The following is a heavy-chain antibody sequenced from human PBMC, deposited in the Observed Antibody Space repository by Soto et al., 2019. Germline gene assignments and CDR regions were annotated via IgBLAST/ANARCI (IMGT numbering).Heavy chain of an antibody. J-gene: IGHJ6*02. Sequence: ASVKVSCKASGYTFTSYGISWVRQAPGQGLEWMGGIIAYIGNTNYAQKLQGRVTITTDESTSTAYMELSSLRSEDTAVYYCARKSAGYYYYGMDVWGQGTTVTVSS. D-gene: IGHD6-13*01. CDR1: GYTFTSYG. V-gene: IGHV1-18*01. CDR3: ARKSAGYYYYGMDV. CDR2: IIAYIGNT.